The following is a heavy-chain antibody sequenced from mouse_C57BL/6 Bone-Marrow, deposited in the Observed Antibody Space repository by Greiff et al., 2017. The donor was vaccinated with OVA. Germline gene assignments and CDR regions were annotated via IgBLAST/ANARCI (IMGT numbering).Heavy chain of an antibody. CDR2: INPSSGYT. CDR3: ARSHYYGKGAMDY. CDR1: GYTFTSYT. J-gene: IGHJ4*01. V-gene: IGHV1-4*01. D-gene: IGHD2-1*01. Sequence: QVQLQQSGAELARPGASVKMSCKASGYTFTSYTMHWVKQRPGQGLEWIGYINPSSGYTKYNQKFKDKATLTADKSSSTAYMQLSSLTSEASAVYYCARSHYYGKGAMDYWGQGTSVTVSS.